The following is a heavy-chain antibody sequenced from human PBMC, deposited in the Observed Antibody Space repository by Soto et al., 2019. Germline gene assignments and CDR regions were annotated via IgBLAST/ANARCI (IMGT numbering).Heavy chain of an antibody. J-gene: IGHJ6*02. CDR3: ARDLWGYCGTDCYPLDV. D-gene: IGHD2-21*02. V-gene: IGHV4-59*01. CDR1: NGSISHNY. Sequence: SETLSLTCTVSNGSISHNYWSWIRQPPGKGLEWIGYMYNTGSTVYNPSFKSRVTISVDTSKNQFSLKLNSVTAADTAVYYCARDLWGYCGTDCYPLDVWGQGTTVTVSS. CDR2: MYNTGST.